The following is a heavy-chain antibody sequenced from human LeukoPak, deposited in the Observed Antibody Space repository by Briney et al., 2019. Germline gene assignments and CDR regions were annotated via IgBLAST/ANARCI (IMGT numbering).Heavy chain of an antibody. CDR1: GGSISGYY. CDR2: IHYTGST. V-gene: IGHV4-59*08. J-gene: IGHJ4*02. Sequence: SETLSLTCTVSGGSISGYYWSWIRQPPGKGLQFIGYIHYTGSTNYNPSLESRVTLSVDTSKNQFSLKLRSVTAADTAVYYCARLSKDTVVLPAAMAHYFDYWGQGTMVTVSS. CDR3: ARLSKDTVVLPAAMAHYFDY. D-gene: IGHD2-2*01.